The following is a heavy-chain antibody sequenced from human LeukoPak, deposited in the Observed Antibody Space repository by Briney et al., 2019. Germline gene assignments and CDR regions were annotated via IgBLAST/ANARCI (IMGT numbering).Heavy chain of an antibody. J-gene: IGHJ3*02. CDR1: GGSFSGYY. D-gene: IGHD3-22*01. CDR3: AREPRVGYYYDSSGYYYVGAFDI. V-gene: IGHV4-34*01. CDR2: INHSGST. Sequence: SETLSLTCAVSGGSFSGYYWSWIRQPPGKGLEWIGEINHSGSTNYNPSLKSRVTISVDTSKNQFSLKLSSVTAADTAVYYCAREPRVGYYYDSSGYYYVGAFDIWGQGTMVTVSS.